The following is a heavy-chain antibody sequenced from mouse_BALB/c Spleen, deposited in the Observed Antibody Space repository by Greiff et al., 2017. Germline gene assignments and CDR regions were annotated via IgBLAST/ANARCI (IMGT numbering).Heavy chain of an antibody. Sequence: VQLQQSGAELAKPGASVKMSCKASGYTFTSYWMHWVKQRPGQGLEWIGYINPSTGYTEYNQKFKDKATLTADKSSSTAYMQLSSLTSEDSAVYYCARSPSMTLYAMDYWGQGTSVTVSS. J-gene: IGHJ4*01. CDR2: INPSTGYT. D-gene: IGHD2-3*01. V-gene: IGHV1-7*01. CDR3: ARSPSMTLYAMDY. CDR1: GYTFTSYW.